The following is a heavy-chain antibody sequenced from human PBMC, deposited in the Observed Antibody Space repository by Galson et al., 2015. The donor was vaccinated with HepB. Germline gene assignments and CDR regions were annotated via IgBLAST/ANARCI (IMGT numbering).Heavy chain of an antibody. V-gene: IGHV1-69*06. CDR1: GGTFSGYA. CDR3: ARARGQPRWYFDY. D-gene: IGHD4-23*01. Sequence: SVKVSCKASGGTFSGYAISWVRQAPGQGLEWMGGIIPIFGTANYAQKFQGRVTITADKSTSTAYMELSSLRSEDTAVYYCARARGQPRWYFDYWGQGTLVTVSS. J-gene: IGHJ4*02. CDR2: IIPIFGTA.